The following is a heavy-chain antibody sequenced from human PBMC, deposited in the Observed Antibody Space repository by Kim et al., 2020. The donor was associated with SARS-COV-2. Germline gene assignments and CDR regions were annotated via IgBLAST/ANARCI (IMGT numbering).Heavy chain of an antibody. J-gene: IGHJ6*02. Sequence: SGPTLVKPTPTLTLTCTFSGFSLSTSGMCVSWIRQPPGKALEWLALIDWDDDKYYSTSLKTRLTISKDTSKNQVVLTMTNMDPVDTATYNCARIQAEYTMVRGYYYGMDFWRQGTTVTVSS. CDR2: IDWDDDK. CDR1: GFSLSTSGMC. D-gene: IGHD3-10*01. V-gene: IGHV2-70*01. CDR3: ARIQAEYTMVRGYYYGMDF.